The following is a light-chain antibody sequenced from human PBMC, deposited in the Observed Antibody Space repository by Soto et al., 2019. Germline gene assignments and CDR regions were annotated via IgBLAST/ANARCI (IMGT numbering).Light chain of an antibody. CDR2: AAS. CDR1: QAISNF. Sequence: DIPMTQSPSSLSASVGDGVTITCRASQAISNFLAWYQQKPGKVPKLLVYAASTLQSGVPSRFSGSGSGTDFTLTINSLQPEDVATYYCQNYNSARTFDQGTTVEIK. V-gene: IGKV1-27*01. CDR3: QNYNSART. J-gene: IGKJ1*01.